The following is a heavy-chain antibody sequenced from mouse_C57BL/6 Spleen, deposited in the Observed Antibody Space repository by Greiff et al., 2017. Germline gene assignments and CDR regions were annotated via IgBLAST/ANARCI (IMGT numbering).Heavy chain of an antibody. CDR2: IYPRSGNT. Sequence: VQLQQSGAELARPGASVKLSCKASGYTFTSYGISWVKQRTGQGLEWIGEIYPRSGNTYYSEKFKGKATLTADKSSSTAYMGLRSLTSEDSAVYFCAGGIYYGNYSWFAYWGQGTLVTVSA. V-gene: IGHV1-81*01. J-gene: IGHJ3*01. CDR1: GYTFTSYG. D-gene: IGHD2-1*01. CDR3: AGGIYYGNYSWFAY.